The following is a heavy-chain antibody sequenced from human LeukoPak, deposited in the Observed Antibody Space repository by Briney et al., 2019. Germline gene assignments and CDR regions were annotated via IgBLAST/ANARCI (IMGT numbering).Heavy chain of an antibody. CDR2: IYSGGST. J-gene: IGHJ3*02. CDR1: GFTVSSNY. CDR3: ARGGYTYDRAFDI. Sequence: GGSLRLSCAASGFTVSSNYMSWVRQAPGKGLDWVSIIYSGGSTYYADSVKGRFTISRDSSKNTLYLQMNSLRAEDTAVYYCARGGYTYDRAFDIWGQGTMVTVSS. D-gene: IGHD6-13*01. V-gene: IGHV3-66*01.